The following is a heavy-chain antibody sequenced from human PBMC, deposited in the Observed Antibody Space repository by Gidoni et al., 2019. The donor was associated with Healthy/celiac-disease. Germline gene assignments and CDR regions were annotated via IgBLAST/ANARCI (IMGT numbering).Heavy chain of an antibody. CDR2: IKSKTDVGTT. CDR1: GFTFSNAW. Sequence: EVQLVESGGGLVKPGGSLRLSCAASGFTFSNAWMSWVRQAPGKGLEWVGRIKSKTDVGTTDYAAPVKGRFTISRADSKNTLYLQMNSLKPEDTAVYYCTTTYMVRGVIGDYWGQGTLVTVSS. CDR3: TTTYMVRGVIGDY. D-gene: IGHD3-10*01. V-gene: IGHV3-15*01. J-gene: IGHJ4*02.